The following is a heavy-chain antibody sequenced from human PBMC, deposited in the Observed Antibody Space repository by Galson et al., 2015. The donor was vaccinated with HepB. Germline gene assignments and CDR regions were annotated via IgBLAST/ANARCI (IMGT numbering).Heavy chain of an antibody. CDR2: INDNGDDV. V-gene: IGHV3-23*01. J-gene: IGHJ6*02. D-gene: IGHD6-19*01. Sequence: SLRLSCAASEFTFSTYAMAWVRQPPGKGLEWVSSINDNGDDVYYAHSVRGRFAISRDNSKNTLYLQMSSLRTEDTAVYYCAKPGERWLIRGAGMDVWGQGTTVTVSS. CDR3: AKPGERWLIRGAGMDV. CDR1: EFTFSTYA.